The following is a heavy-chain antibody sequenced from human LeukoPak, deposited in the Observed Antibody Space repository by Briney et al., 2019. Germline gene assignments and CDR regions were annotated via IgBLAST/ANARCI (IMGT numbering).Heavy chain of an antibody. V-gene: IGHV3-23*01. J-gene: IGHJ4*02. D-gene: IGHD3-10*01. Sequence: GGSLRLSCTASGFTFNNYAMTWVRQAPGKGLEWVSAITGSGAYTNYADSVKGRFTISRDNSKNTLYLQMNSLRAEDTAVYYCAKGGFGRPFDYWGQGTLVTVSS. CDR3: AKGGFGRPFDY. CDR2: ITGSGAYT. CDR1: GFTFNNYA.